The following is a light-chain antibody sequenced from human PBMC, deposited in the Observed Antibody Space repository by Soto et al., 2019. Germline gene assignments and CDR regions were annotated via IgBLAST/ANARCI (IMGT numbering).Light chain of an antibody. CDR3: AAWDDSLNGVV. Sequence: QSVLTQPPSASGTPGQRVTISCSGSSSNIGSNTVNWYQQLPGTAPKLLIYSNNQRPSGVPDRFSGSKSGTSASLAISGLQYEDEDDYYCAAWDDSLNGVVFGGGTTLTVL. CDR1: SSNIGSNT. V-gene: IGLV1-44*01. J-gene: IGLJ2*01. CDR2: SNN.